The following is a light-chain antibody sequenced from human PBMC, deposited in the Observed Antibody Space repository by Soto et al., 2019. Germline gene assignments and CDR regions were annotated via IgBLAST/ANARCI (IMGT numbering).Light chain of an antibody. V-gene: IGKV3-20*01. CDR3: QQFGSYPLT. Sequence: EIALTQSPATLSLSPGARAILSCRASQSVSSYLAWYQQKPGQAPRFVIYGASARASGIPDRFSGGGSGTDFTLTISRLEPEDFAVYYCQQFGSYPLTFGGGTKVDI. CDR2: GAS. CDR1: QSVSSY. J-gene: IGKJ4*01.